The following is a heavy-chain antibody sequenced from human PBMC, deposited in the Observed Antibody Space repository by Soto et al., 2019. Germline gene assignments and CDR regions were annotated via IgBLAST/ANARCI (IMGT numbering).Heavy chain of an antibody. D-gene: IGHD1-26*01. CDR1: GFMFSSYA. CDR2: ISSSGGSR. J-gene: IGHJ4*02. V-gene: IGHV3-23*01. Sequence: GGSLRLSCEVSGFMFSSYAMSWVRQAPGKGLEWVAGISSSGGSRYYVDSVKGRFTISRDNRKDAMYLQMDSLRVEDTALYYCAKDRDPRWELPNDYWGQGTLVTVSS. CDR3: AKDRDPRWELPNDY.